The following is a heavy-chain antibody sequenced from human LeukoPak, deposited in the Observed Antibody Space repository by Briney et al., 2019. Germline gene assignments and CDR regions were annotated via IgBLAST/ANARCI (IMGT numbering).Heavy chain of an antibody. Sequence: GGSLRLSCAASGFTFSSYGMHWVRQAPGKGLEWVAFIRYDGSNKYYADSVKVRFTISRDNSKNTVYLQMNSLRAEDTAVYYCAKEYDYSNYVLGYWGQGTLVTVSS. CDR3: AKEYDYSNYVLGY. CDR2: IRYDGSNK. J-gene: IGHJ4*02. CDR1: GFTFSSYG. D-gene: IGHD4-11*01. V-gene: IGHV3-30*02.